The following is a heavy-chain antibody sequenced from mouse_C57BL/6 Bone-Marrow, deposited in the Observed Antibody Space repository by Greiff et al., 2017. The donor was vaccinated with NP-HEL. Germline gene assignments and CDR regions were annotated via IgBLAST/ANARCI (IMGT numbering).Heavy chain of an antibody. V-gene: IGHV14-4*01. Sequence: VQLQQSGAELVRPGASVKLSCTASGFNIKDDYMHWVKQRPEQGLEWIGWIDPENGDTEYASKFQGKATITADTSSNTAYLQLSSLTSEDTAVYYCTTNGYYGWFAYWGQGTLVTVSA. CDR1: GFNIKDDY. CDR3: TTNGYYGWFAY. CDR2: IDPENGDT. D-gene: IGHD2-3*01. J-gene: IGHJ3*01.